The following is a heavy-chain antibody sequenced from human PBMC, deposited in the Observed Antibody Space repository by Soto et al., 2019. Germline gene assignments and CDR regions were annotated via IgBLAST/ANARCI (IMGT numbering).Heavy chain of an antibody. D-gene: IGHD6-13*01. Sequence: SETLSLTCTVSGGSISSYYWSWIRQHPGKGLEWIGYIYYSGSTSYNPSLKSRVTISVDTSKNQFSLKLSSVTAADTAVYYCARGVWERIAAAGPFDYWGQGTLVTVSS. J-gene: IGHJ4*02. CDR3: ARGVWERIAAAGPFDY. CDR2: IYYSGST. CDR1: GGSISSYY. V-gene: IGHV4-59*12.